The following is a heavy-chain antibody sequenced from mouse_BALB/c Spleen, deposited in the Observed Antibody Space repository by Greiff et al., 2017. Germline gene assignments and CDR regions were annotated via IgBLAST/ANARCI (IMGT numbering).Heavy chain of an antibody. CDR2: ISYDGSN. CDR3: ARDEGLITDY. CDR1: GYSITSGYY. D-gene: IGHD1-1*01. V-gene: IGHV3-6*02. Sequence: ESGPGLVKPSQSLSLTCSVTGYSITSGYYWNWIRQFPGNKLEWLGYISYDGSNNYNPSLKNRISITRDTSKNQFFLKLNSVTTEDTATYYCARDEGLITDYWGQGTTLTVSS. J-gene: IGHJ2*01.